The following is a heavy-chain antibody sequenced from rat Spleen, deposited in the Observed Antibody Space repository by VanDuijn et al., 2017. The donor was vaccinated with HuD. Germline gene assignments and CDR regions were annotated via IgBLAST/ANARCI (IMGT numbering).Heavy chain of an antibody. J-gene: IGHJ2*01. Sequence: QVQVKESGPGLVQPSQTLSLICSVSGFSLTSNGVSWVRQPSGKGPEWMGRMWYDGDTAYNSALKSRLSISRDTSKNQVFLKMNSLQTDDTGTYYCTRDYYYDGSYFLDYWGQGVMVTVSS. D-gene: IGHD1-12*02. V-gene: IGHV2-63*01. CDR1: GFSLTSNG. CDR3: TRDYYYDGSYFLDY. CDR2: MWYDGDT.